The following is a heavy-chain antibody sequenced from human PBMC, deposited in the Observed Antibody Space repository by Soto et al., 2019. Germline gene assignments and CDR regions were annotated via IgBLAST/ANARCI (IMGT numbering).Heavy chain of an antibody. J-gene: IGHJ4*02. V-gene: IGHV3-23*01. CDR3: AKTADAVAGTVYGY. CDR2: ISGRGGTT. D-gene: IGHD6-19*01. CDR1: GFTFSSYA. Sequence: EVQLLESGGGLVQPGGSLRLSCAASGFTFSSYAMGWVRQAPGKGLEWVSSISGRGGTTYYADSVKGRFTISRDNSKNTLYLHMNSLRAEDTAVYDCAKTADAVAGTVYGYWGQGTLVTVSS.